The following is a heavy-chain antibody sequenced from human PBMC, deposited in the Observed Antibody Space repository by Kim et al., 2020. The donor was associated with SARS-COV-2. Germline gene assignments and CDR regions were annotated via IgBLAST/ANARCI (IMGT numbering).Heavy chain of an antibody. V-gene: IGHV4-39*01. CDR3: ARHGGSSYDFWSGYYREYYYYYGMDV. CDR1: GGSISSSSYY. D-gene: IGHD3-3*01. J-gene: IGHJ6*02. Sequence: SETLSLTCTVSGGSISSSSYYWGWIRQPPGKGLEWIGSIYYSGSTYYNPSLKSRVTISVDTSKNQFSLKLSSVTAADTAVYYCARHGGSSYDFWSGYYREYYYYYGMDVWGQGTTVTVSS. CDR2: IYYSGST.